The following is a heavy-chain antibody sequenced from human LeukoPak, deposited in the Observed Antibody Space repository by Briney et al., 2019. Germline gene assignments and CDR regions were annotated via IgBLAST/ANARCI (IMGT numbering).Heavy chain of an antibody. CDR1: GYTFTSYY. CDR2: INPNSGGT. V-gene: IGHV1-2*02. J-gene: IGHJ3*02. CDR3: ARSIFMIVDDAFHI. Sequence: SVKVSCKASGYTFTSYYIYWGRQAPGQGVEGMGWINPNSGGTNYSQKFQGRGTMTTDKSISTDYMELNRLKSDDTAVYYCARSIFMIVDDAFHIWGQGKMVTVSS. D-gene: IGHD3-22*01.